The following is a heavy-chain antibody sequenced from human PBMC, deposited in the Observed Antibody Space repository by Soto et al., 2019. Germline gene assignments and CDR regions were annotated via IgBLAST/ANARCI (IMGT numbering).Heavy chain of an antibody. D-gene: IGHD5-18*01. J-gene: IGHJ6*03. CDR2: IRSKAYGGTT. CDR3: TRGIQLWLRVLSAGYMDV. CDR1: GFTFGDYA. Sequence: GGSLRLSCTASGFTFGDYAMSWFRQAPGEGLEWVGFIRSKAYGGTTEYASSVKGRFTISRDDSKSIAYLQMNSLKTEDTAVYYCTRGIQLWLRVLSAGYMDVWGKGTTVTISS. V-gene: IGHV3-49*03.